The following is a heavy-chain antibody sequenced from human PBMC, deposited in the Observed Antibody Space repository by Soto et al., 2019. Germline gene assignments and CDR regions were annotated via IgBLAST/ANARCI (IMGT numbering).Heavy chain of an antibody. J-gene: IGHJ4*02. CDR1: GYTFTAYG. Sequence: QVQLLQSGPEVKRPGASVKVSCQASGYTFTAYGLNWVRRAQGRGLEWMGRIATHDGSSVSAQRLQGRLTLTRDSFTSTAYMELGSLTSDDTGLYYCARNDGDDSTNFWGQGTLVTVSS. D-gene: IGHD3-22*01. CDR2: IATHDGSS. CDR3: ARNDGDDSTNF. V-gene: IGHV1-18*04.